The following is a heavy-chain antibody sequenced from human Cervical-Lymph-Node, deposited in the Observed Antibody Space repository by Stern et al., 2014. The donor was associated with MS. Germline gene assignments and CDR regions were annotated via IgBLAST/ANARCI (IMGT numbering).Heavy chain of an antibody. CDR1: GYSFSTYW. V-gene: IGHV5-51*01. CDR2: IYPGDSDT. Sequence: EVQLVESGAEVKKPGESLKISCKGSGYSFSTYWIGWVRQMPGRGLEWMGIIYPGDSDTTYSPSFPGQVTISTDKSISTASLQWSSLQASDTAMYYWARTHYDYVWGTYRYFDYWGQGTLVTVSS. D-gene: IGHD3-16*02. J-gene: IGHJ4*02. CDR3: ARTHYDYVWGTYRYFDY.